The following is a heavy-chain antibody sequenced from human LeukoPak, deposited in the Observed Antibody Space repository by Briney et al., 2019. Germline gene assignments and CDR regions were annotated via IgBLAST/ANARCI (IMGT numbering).Heavy chain of an antibody. Sequence: PSETLSLTCAVYGGSFSGYYWSWIRRPPGKGLEWIGEMHYSGATNYNPSLKSRVTTSADTPKNQFSLRLSSVTAADTAVYYCARGRLEVYTFDIWGQGTMVTVSS. CDR1: GGSFSGYY. J-gene: IGHJ3*02. V-gene: IGHV4-34*01. D-gene: IGHD2-8*02. CDR3: ARGRLEVYTFDI. CDR2: MHYSGAT.